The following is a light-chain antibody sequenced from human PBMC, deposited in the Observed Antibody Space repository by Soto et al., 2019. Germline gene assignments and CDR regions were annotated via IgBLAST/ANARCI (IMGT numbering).Light chain of an antibody. CDR3: QQYNSYWT. CDR1: QSISSW. Sequence: DIQMTQSPSPVSASVGDRVTIPCRASQSISSWLAWYQQKPEKAPKLLIYEACSLESGVPSRFGGSGSGTEFTLTISSLQPDDFATYYCQQYNSYWTFGQGTKVDIK. J-gene: IGKJ1*01. V-gene: IGKV1-5*01. CDR2: EAC.